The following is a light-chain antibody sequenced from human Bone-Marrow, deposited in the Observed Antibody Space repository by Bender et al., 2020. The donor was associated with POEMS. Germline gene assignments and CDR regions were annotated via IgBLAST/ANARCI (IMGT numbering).Light chain of an antibody. CDR1: GSNIGGYP. CDR2: TNN. CDR3: QSYDSSLSLVV. V-gene: IGLV1-44*01. Sequence: QSVLTQPPSVSGTPGQRVTISCSGSGSNIGGYPVNWYQQLPGTAPRLLIYTNNERPSGVPDRFSGSKSGTSASLAITGLQAEDETDYYCQSYDSSLSLVVFGGGTKLTVL. J-gene: IGLJ2*01.